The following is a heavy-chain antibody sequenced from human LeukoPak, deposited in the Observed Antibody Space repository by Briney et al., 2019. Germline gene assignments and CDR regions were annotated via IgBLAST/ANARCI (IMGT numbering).Heavy chain of an antibody. CDR2: IYPGDSDT. Sequence: GESLKISCKGSGYSFTNYWIGWVRQMPGKGLEWMGIIYPGDSDTRYSPSSQGQVIISADKSISTTYLQWSSLKASDTAMYYCARRYSSSSIDYWGLGTLVTVSS. CDR1: GYSFTNYW. D-gene: IGHD6-6*01. V-gene: IGHV5-51*01. J-gene: IGHJ4*02. CDR3: ARRYSSSSIDY.